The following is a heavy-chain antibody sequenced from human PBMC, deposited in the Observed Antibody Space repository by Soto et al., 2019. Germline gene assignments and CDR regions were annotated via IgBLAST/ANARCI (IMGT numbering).Heavy chain of an antibody. Sequence: QVQLVQSGAEVKKPGASVKVSCKASGYTFTSYYMHWVRQAPGQGLEWMGIINPSGGSTSYAQKSQGGVTMTRDTSTSTVYMELSSLRSEDTAVYYCARDQFEITFGGVIAPDAFDIWGQGTMVTVSS. J-gene: IGHJ3*02. CDR3: ARDQFEITFGGVIAPDAFDI. D-gene: IGHD3-16*02. V-gene: IGHV1-46*01. CDR2: INPSGGST. CDR1: GYTFTSYY.